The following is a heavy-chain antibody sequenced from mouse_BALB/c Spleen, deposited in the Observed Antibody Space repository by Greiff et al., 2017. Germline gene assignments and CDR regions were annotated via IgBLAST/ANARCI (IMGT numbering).Heavy chain of an antibody. Sequence: VKLQESGAELVRPGASVTLSCKASGYTFTDYEMHWVKQTPVHGLEWIGAIDPETGGTAYNQKFKGKATLTADKSSSTAYMELRSLTSEDSAVYYCTREGNYAVPMDYWGQGTSVTVSS. CDR2: IDPETGGT. CDR3: TREGNYAVPMDY. J-gene: IGHJ4*01. CDR1: GYTFTDYE. V-gene: IGHV1-15*01. D-gene: IGHD1-1*02.